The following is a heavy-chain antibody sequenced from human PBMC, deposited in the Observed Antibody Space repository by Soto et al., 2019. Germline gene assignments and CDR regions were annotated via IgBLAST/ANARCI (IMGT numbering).Heavy chain of an antibody. CDR2: SYYGGIT. Sequence: SLTCSVSGASFSSTPYFWGWIRQPPGKGLEWIASSYYGGITYYTPSLKSRVTISIDTSRSQFSLRLSSVTVADTAVYYCAAAPEIYTPAGYYVNYFGTWGQGTLVTVSS. CDR1: GASFSSTPYF. V-gene: IGHV4-39*01. J-gene: IGHJ4*02. D-gene: IGHD3-22*01. CDR3: AAAPEIYTPAGYYVNYFGT.